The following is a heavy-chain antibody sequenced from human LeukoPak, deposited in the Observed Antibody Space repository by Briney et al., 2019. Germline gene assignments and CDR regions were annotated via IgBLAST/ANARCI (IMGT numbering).Heavy chain of an antibody. CDR3: ARQRYCSGGSCYREYAFDI. D-gene: IGHD2-15*01. V-gene: IGHV3-74*01. Sequence: GGSLRLSCAASGFTFSTYWMHWVRQAPGKGLVWVSRINSDGSNTSYADSVKGRFTIPRDNAKNTLYLQMNSLRAENTAVYYCARQRYCSGGSCYREYAFDIWGQGTMVTVSS. J-gene: IGHJ3*02. CDR2: INSDGSNT. CDR1: GFTFSTYW.